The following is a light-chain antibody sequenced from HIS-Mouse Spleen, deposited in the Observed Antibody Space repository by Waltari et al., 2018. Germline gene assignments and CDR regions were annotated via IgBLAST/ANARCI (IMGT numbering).Light chain of an antibody. Sequence: QPVLTQPPSASASLGASVTPTCTLSSGSSNSKVERYQQSPGKGPRFVMRVGTGGIVGSKGDGIPDRFSVLGSGLNRYLTIKNIQEEDESDYHCGADHGSGSNFFVVFGGGTKLTVL. V-gene: IGLV9-49*01. CDR2: VGTGGIVG. CDR1: SGSSNSK. J-gene: IGLJ2*01. CDR3: GADHGSGSNFFVV.